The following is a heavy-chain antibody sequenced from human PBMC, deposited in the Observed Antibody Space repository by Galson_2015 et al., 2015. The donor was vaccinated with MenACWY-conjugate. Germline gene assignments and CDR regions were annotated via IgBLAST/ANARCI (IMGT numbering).Heavy chain of an antibody. D-gene: IGHD1-26*01. Sequence: SVKVSCKVSGGTFNTHALTWVRQAPGHGLEWMGGVIPIVGTPNYAQKFQGRLTISADDSTSSAYMELKNLTSDDTAVYYCARDRVGQTNFYYFDDWDQGTVVTVSS. CDR1: GGTFNTHA. CDR3: ARDRVGQTNFYYFDD. CDR2: VIPIVGTP. J-gene: IGHJ4*02. V-gene: IGHV1-69*13.